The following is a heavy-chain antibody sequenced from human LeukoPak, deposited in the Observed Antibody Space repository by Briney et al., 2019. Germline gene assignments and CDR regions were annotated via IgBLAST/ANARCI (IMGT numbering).Heavy chain of an antibody. CDR2: INPNSGGT. D-gene: IGHD2-2*01. CDR3: ANSYCSSTSCYRVYFDY. CDR1: GYTFTGYY. Sequence: ASVKVSCKASGYTFTGYYMHWVRQAPGQGLEWMGWINPNSGGTNYAQKFQGSVTMTRDTSLSTASMELSRLRSDDTAVYYCANSYCSSTSCYRVYFDYWGQGTLVTVSS. J-gene: IGHJ4*02. V-gene: IGHV1-2*02.